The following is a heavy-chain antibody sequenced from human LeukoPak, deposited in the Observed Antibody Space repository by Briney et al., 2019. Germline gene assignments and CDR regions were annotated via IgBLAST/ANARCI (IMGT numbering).Heavy chain of an antibody. CDR1: GFTFSSYA. V-gene: IGHV3-30-3*02. Sequence: PGGSLRLSCAASGFTFSSYAMHWVRQAPGKGLEWVAVISYDGSNKYYADSVKGRFTISRDNSKNTLYLQMNSLRAEDTAVYYCAKFGYYDILTGYYAKGAFDIWGQGTMVTVSS. J-gene: IGHJ3*02. D-gene: IGHD3-9*01. CDR2: ISYDGSNK. CDR3: AKFGYYDILTGYYAKGAFDI.